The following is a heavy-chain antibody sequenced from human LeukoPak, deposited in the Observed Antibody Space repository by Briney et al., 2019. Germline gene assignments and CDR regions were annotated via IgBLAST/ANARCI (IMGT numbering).Heavy chain of an antibody. D-gene: IGHD6-6*01. J-gene: IGHJ4*02. CDR3: VSRYSSSSGNY. V-gene: IGHV3-7*01. CDR2: IKPDGSDK. CDR1: GFTFSSYW. Sequence: PGGSLRLSCAASGFTFSSYWMSWVRQAPGKGLEWVANIKPDGSDKYYVDSVKGRFTISRDNAKNSLYLQMNSLRAEDTAVYYCVSRYSSSSGNYWGQGTLVTVSS.